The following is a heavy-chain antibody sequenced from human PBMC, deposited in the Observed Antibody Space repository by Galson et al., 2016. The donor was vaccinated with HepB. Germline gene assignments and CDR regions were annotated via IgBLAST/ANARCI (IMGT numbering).Heavy chain of an antibody. J-gene: IGHJ5*02. D-gene: IGHD3-10*01. V-gene: IGHV4-59*02. Sequence: SETLSLTCTVSGGYVDNYYWSWIRQHPGRELQYIGRIFSTGSTEYNPSLKGRVTITVDTSHTQFSLKLTSMPAADTAVYYCARLPKTGAYFDPWGQGTLITVSS. CDR2: IFSTGST. CDR3: ARLPKTGAYFDP. CDR1: GGYVDNYY.